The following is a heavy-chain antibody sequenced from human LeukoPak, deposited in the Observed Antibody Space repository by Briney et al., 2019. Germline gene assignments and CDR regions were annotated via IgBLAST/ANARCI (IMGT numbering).Heavy chain of an antibody. J-gene: IGHJ5*02. V-gene: IGHV3-66*01. CDR1: EFSVGSNY. D-gene: IGHD1-26*01. Sequence: PGGSLRLSCAASEFSVGSNYMTWVRQAPGKGLEWVSLIYSGGSTYYADSVKGRFTISRDNSKNTLYLQMNSLRAEDTAVYYCAKAIVGATQWFDPWGQGTLVTVSS. CDR3: AKAIVGATQWFDP. CDR2: IYSGGST.